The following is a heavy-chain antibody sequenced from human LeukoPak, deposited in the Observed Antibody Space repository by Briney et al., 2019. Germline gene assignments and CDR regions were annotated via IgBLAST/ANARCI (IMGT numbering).Heavy chain of an antibody. CDR1: GFTFTSSA. CDR2: IVVGSGNT. Sequence: GASVKVSCKASGFTFTSSAMQWVRQARGQRLEWIGWIVVGSGNTNYAQKFQERVTITRDMSTSTAYMELSSLRSEDTAVYYCAADPWALRHGYYYYGMDVWGQGTTVTVSS. CDR3: AADPWALRHGYYYYGMDV. J-gene: IGHJ6*02. V-gene: IGHV1-58*02.